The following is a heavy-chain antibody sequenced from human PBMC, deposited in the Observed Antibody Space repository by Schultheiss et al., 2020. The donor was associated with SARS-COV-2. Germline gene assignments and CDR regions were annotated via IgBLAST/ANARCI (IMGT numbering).Heavy chain of an antibody. Sequence: SETLSLTCTVSGGSISSYYWSWIRQPPGKGLEWFGYIYYSGSTDYNPSLKSRVTISVDTSKNQFSLKLSSVTAADTAVYYCARLPVDTAMFTDYWGQGTLVTVSS. CDR2: IYYSGST. V-gene: IGHV4-59*08. J-gene: IGHJ4*02. D-gene: IGHD5-18*01. CDR3: ARLPVDTAMFTDY. CDR1: GGSISSYY.